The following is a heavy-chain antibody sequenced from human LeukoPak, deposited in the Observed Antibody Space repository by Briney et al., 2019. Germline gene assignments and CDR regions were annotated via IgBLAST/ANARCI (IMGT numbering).Heavy chain of an antibody. CDR1: GFTFSSYW. CDR3: AREGYYDFWSGYYFAGDY. CDR2: IKQDGSEK. V-gene: IGHV3-7*01. J-gene: IGHJ4*02. D-gene: IGHD3-3*01. Sequence: PGGSLRLSCAASGFTFSSYWMSWVRQAPGKGLEWVANIKQDGSEKYYVDSVKGRFTISRGNAKNSLYLQMNSLRAEDTAVYYCAREGYYDFWSGYYFAGDYWGQGTLVTVSS.